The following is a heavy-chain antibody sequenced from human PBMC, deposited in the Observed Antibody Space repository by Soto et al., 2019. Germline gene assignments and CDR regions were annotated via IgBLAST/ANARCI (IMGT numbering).Heavy chain of an antibody. D-gene: IGHD3-10*01. CDR3: ATIKLGSNRLDY. J-gene: IGHJ4*02. CDR1: GGSIRSSGYY. Sequence: SETLSLTCTVPGGSIRSSGYYWGWIRQPPGKGLEWIGYIYYSGSTYYNPSLKSRVTVSVDTSKNQFSLKLSSVTAADTAVYYCATIKLGSNRLDYWGQGTLVTVSS. CDR2: IYYSGST. V-gene: IGHV4-30-4*08.